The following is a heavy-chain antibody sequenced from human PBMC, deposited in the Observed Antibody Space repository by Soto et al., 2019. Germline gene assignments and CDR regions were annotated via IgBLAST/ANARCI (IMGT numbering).Heavy chain of an antibody. Sequence: GGSLTLSCAASGFPCSSYGMHWVRQAPGKGLEWVAVIWYDGSNKYYADSVKGRFTISRDNSKNTLYLQMNSLRAEYTAVYYCARDYLVVPHPVTDNWGKGTLVTVSS. J-gene: IGHJ4*02. CDR3: ARDYLVVPHPVTDN. CDR1: GFPCSSYG. CDR2: IWYDGSNK. V-gene: IGHV3-33*01. D-gene: IGHD2-2*01.